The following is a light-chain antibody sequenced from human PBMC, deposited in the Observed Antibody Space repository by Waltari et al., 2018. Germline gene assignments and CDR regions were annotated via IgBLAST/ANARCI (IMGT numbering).Light chain of an antibody. CDR3: MQGKHLPLT. Sequence: DIVMTQSPLSLSVTPGQPASLSCKSSQILLHSDGKTYLSWYLQKTGQSPQLLMYEVSILCSGVPHRFRCGGSETEFTLTISRVEAEDVGVYYCMQGKHLPLTFGGGTRVEVK. J-gene: IGKJ4*01. V-gene: IGKV2-29*02. CDR2: EVS. CDR1: QILLHSDGKTY.